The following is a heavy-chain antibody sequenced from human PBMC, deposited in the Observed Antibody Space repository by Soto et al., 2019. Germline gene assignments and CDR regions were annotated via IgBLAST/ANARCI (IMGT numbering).Heavy chain of an antibody. CDR1: GGSINSGRSS. V-gene: IGHV4-30-2*01. CDR2: ISHSGST. CDR3: VRESTPSGPNCFET. D-gene: IGHD2-8*02. J-gene: IGHJ5*02. Sequence: QLQLLESGSGLVKPSQTLSLTCSVSGGSINSGRSSWNWIRQPPGKGLEWIAYISHSGSTYYTPSLKSRVTLSVDRSKNQFSLKLTSLTAADTAVYYCVRESTPSGPNCFETWGPGILVTVSS.